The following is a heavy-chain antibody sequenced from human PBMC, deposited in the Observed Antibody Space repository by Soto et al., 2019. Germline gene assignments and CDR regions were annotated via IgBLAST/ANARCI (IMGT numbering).Heavy chain of an antibody. CDR2: ITNTGRST. CDR3: AKNVLDRGAES. Sequence: EVQLLEFGGGLVQPGGSLRLSCAASGFTFRDYAMTWVRQAPGQGLQYVSSITNTGRSTFYADSAKGRFTISRDNSKNTLYLQMNSLTAEDTAVYSCAKNVLDRGAESWGQGTLVTVSS. D-gene: IGHD3-10*01. V-gene: IGHV3-23*01. J-gene: IGHJ5*02. CDR1: GFTFRDYA.